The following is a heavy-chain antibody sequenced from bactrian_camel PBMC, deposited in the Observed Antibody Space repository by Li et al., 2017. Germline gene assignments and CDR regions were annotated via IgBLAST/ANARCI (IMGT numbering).Heavy chain of an antibody. J-gene: IGHJ4*01. V-gene: IGHV3S53*01. CDR2: INTDNST. Sequence: HVQLVESGGGSVQAGGSLKLSCAVSGFTFSYRMAWFRQAPGKEREGVAVINTDNSTQYRDSVKDRFTISKDNEKKIVYLEMNSLKPEDTATYYCAAAHGVDMGWVVTIPDAHTLVTYWGRGPRSPSP. CDR1: GFTFSYR. D-gene: IGHD5*01.